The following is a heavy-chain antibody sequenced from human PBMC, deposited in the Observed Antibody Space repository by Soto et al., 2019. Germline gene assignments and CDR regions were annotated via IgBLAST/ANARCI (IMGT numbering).Heavy chain of an antibody. CDR2: INPNGGST. J-gene: IGHJ5*02. V-gene: IGHV1-46*01. CDR3: ARSSGGVYGIIIGGTNWFGP. Sequence: VQLVQSGAEVRTPGASVKVSCKAPADTFTSYYINWVRQAPGQGLERMGIINPNGGSTRYAQKCQDRVTLTKATPASTVYMELRNLRSDDTALYFCARSSGGVYGIIIGGTNWFGPWGQGTLVTVSS. D-gene: IGHD3-10*01. CDR1: ADTFTSYY.